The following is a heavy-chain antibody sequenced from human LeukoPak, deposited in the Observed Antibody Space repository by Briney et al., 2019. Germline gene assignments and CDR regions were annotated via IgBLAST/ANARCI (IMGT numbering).Heavy chain of an antibody. CDR2: IYITGST. D-gene: IGHD3-22*01. J-gene: IGHJ6*03. V-gene: IGHV4-4*07. Sequence: PSETLSLTCTVSGGSIINYYWSWIRQSAGTGLEWVGRIYITGSTNYNPSLQSRLSMSVDTSKNQSSLRLTSVSAADTAVYYCARLKYYDSTGYSPGYYMDVWGKGITVTVSS. CDR3: ARLKYYDSTGYSPGYYMDV. CDR1: GGSIINYY.